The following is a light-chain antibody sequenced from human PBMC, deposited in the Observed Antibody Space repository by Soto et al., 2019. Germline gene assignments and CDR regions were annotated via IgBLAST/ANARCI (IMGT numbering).Light chain of an antibody. CDR1: QSVNNN. CDR2: GAS. CDR3: QQYNNWPRT. J-gene: IGKJ1*01. V-gene: IGKV3-15*01. Sequence: ITQSPATLSVSPGERATVSCRASQSVNNNLAWYQQKPGQAPRLLIYGASTRATGIPARFSGSGSGTEFTLTITSLQSEDFAVYYCQQYNNWPRTFGQGTKVDIK.